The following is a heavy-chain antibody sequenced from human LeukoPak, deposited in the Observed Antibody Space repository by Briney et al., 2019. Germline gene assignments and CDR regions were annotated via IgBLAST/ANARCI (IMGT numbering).Heavy chain of an antibody. Sequence: ASVKVSCKASGYTFTSYDINWVRQATGQGLEWMGWMSPNSGNTGYAQKFQGRVTITRNTSISTAYVELSSLRSEDTAVYYCARAEGELLIDYWGQGTLVTVSS. CDR1: GYTFTSYD. D-gene: IGHD1-26*01. J-gene: IGHJ4*02. CDR2: MSPNSGNT. V-gene: IGHV1-8*03. CDR3: ARAEGELLIDY.